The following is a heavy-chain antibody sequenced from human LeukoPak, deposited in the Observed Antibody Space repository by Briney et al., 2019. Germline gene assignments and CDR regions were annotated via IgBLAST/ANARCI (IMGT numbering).Heavy chain of an antibody. D-gene: IGHD1-20*01. Sequence: PSETLSLTCAVSGASSSDPYYWGWIRQPPEGGLQWIGTIYVNGDTFYNPSLKSRVTISEDTSKNQLSLTLTSVTAADTAIYYCARGYNWNDGAFDPWGQGALVTVSS. CDR3: ARGYNWNDGAFDP. J-gene: IGHJ5*02. CDR1: GASSSDPYY. V-gene: IGHV4-38-2*01. CDR2: IYVNGDT.